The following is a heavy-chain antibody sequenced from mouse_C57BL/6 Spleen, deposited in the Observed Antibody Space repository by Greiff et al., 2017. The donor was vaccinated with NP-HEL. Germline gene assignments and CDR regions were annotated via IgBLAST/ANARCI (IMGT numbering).Heavy chain of an antibody. CDR1: GYTFTSYY. CDR2: IYPGSGNT. D-gene: IGHD4-1*01. Sequence: QVQLQQPGAELVKPGASVKMSCKASGYTFTSYYINWVKQRPGQGLEWIARIYPGSGNTYYNEKFKGKATLTAEKSSSTAYMQLSSLTSEDSAVYFCARGGNWDAMDYWGQGTSVTVSS. CDR3: ARGGNWDAMDY. V-gene: IGHV1-76*01. J-gene: IGHJ4*01.